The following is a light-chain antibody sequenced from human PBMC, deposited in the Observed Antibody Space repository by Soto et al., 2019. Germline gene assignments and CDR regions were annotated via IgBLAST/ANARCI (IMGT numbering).Light chain of an antibody. CDR1: ISGVGGYNS. V-gene: IGLV2-14*03. CDR2: DVS. CDR3: SSYISSGTRV. Sequence: QSALTQPASVSGSPGQSITISCTGTISGVGGYNSVSWYQQHPGKAPQLMIYDVSYRPSGVSDRFSGSKSGNTASLTISGLQAEDEADYYCSSYISSGTRVFGGGTKLTVL. J-gene: IGLJ3*02.